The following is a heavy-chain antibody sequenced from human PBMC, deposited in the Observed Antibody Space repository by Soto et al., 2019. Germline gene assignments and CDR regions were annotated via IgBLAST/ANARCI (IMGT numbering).Heavy chain of an antibody. Sequence: PGASVEFSCKASGGTFSSYAISWVRQAPGQGLEWMGGIIPIFGTANYAQKFQGRVTITADKSTSTAYMELSSLRSEDTAVYYCARERGAAGRYYYYGMDVWGQGTTVTVSS. V-gene: IGHV1-69*06. CDR1: GGTFSSYA. J-gene: IGHJ6*02. D-gene: IGHD6-13*01. CDR2: IIPIFGTA. CDR3: ARERGAAGRYYYYGMDV.